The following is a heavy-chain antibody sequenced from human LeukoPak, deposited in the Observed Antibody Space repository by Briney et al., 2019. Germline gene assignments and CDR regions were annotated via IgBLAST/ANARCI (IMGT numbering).Heavy chain of an antibody. D-gene: IGHD2-2*01. CDR2: ISSSGSNT. J-gene: IGHJ4*02. Sequence: PGGSLRLSCTASEFTYGMNWVRQAPGKGLECVSSISSSGSNTYYADSVKGRFTISRDNSKNTLHLQMNSLRAEDTAVYYCAKGRVGSTGYYFDYWGQGTLVTVSS. CDR1: EFTYG. CDR3: AKGRVGSTGYYFDY. V-gene: IGHV3-23*01.